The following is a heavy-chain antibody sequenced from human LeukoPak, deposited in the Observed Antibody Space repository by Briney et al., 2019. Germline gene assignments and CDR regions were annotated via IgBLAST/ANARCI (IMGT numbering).Heavy chain of an antibody. Sequence: GGSLRLSCGASGFTFGHCWMHWVRQVPGKGPVWVARIDSDGINTRYADSVKGRFTISRDNANNTLFLQMNSLRAEDSAVYYCVRGSWGSGSDFYYGVDVWGQGTTVTVSS. D-gene: IGHD3-10*01. CDR3: VRGSWGSGSDFYYGVDV. J-gene: IGHJ6*02. CDR2: IDSDGINT. V-gene: IGHV3-74*01. CDR1: GFTFGHCW.